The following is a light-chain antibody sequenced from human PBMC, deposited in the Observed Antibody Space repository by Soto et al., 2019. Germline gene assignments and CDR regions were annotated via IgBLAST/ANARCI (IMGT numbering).Light chain of an antibody. CDR2: DSN. J-gene: IGLJ1*01. CDR3: GTWDSSLSADV. CDR1: SSNIRNNY. Sequence: QSVLTQPPSVSAAPGRKVTISCSGSSSNIRNNYVSWFQQLPGTAPKLLIYDSNKRPSGIPDRFSGSKSGTSATLGITGLQTGDEADYYCGTWDSSLSADVFGTGTKVTVL. V-gene: IGLV1-51*01.